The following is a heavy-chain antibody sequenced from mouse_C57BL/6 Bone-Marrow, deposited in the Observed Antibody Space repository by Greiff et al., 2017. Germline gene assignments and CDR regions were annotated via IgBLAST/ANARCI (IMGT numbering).Heavy chain of an antibody. J-gene: IGHJ4*01. CDR3: AREKGFYYGYDGYAMDY. Sequence: QVQLQQPGAELVKPGASVKLSCKASGYTFPSYWMQWVKQRPGQGLEWIGEIDPSASYTNYNQKFKGKATLTVDTSSSTAYMQLSSLTSEDSAVYYCAREKGFYYGYDGYAMDYWGQGTSVTVSS. D-gene: IGHD2-2*01. CDR2: IDPSASYT. V-gene: IGHV1-50*01. CDR1: GYTFPSYW.